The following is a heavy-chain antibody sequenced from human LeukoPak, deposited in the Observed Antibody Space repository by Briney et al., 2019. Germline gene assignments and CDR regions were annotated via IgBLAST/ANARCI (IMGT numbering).Heavy chain of an antibody. Sequence: GGSLRLSCAASRLTFRSYWMTWVRQAPGKEPEWVANIKEDGSEKYYEDSVRGRFTISRDNAKNTLYLDMNSLRAEDTAVYYCAKGGEQVTWNFQNWGQGTLVTVSS. V-gene: IGHV3-7*03. D-gene: IGHD1/OR15-1a*01. J-gene: IGHJ1*01. CDR3: AKGGEQVTWNFQN. CDR2: IKEDGSEK. CDR1: RLTFRSYW.